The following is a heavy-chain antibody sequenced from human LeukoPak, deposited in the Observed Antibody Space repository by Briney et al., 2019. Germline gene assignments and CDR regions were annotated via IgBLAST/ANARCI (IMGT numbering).Heavy chain of an antibody. J-gene: IGHJ6*03. CDR1: GYTFTSYD. V-gene: IGHV1-69*13. CDR2: IIPIFGTA. CDR3: ARAEVRGVIRPYYYYCMDV. Sequence: SVKVSCKASGYTFTSYDISWVRQAPGQGLEWMGGIIPIFGTANYAQKFQGRVTITADESTSTAYMELSSLRSEDTAVYYCARAEVRGVIRPYYYYCMDVWGKGTTVTISS. D-gene: IGHD3-10*01.